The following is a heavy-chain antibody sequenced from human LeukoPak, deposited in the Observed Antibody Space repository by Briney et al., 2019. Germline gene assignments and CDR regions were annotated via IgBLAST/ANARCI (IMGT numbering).Heavy chain of an antibody. CDR2: ISSSSSYI. D-gene: IGHD6-13*01. CDR3: ARESAAATFDY. V-gene: IGHV3-21*01. CDR1: GFTFSSYS. J-gene: IGHJ4*02. Sequence: GGSLRLSCAASGFTFSSYSMNWVRQAPGKGLEWVSSISSSSSYIYYADSVKGRFTISRDNAKSSLYLQMNSLRAEDTAVYYCARESAAATFDYWGQGTLVTVSS.